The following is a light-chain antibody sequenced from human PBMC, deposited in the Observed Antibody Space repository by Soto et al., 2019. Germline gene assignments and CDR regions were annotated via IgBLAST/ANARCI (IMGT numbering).Light chain of an antibody. J-gene: IGKJ3*01. CDR1: QGISSA. CDR2: DAS. V-gene: IGKV1-13*02. CDR3: KQFNSYPLP. Sequence: AIQLTQSPSSLSASVGDRVTITCRASQGISSALAWYQQKPGKAPKLLIYDASSLESGVPSRFSGSGSGTDFTLTISSLHPEDCATYYCKQFNSYPLPVGTGTKVDI.